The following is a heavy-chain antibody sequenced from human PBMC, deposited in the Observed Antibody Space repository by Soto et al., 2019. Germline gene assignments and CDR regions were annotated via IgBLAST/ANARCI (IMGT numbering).Heavy chain of an antibody. CDR1: ADSFSSYG. J-gene: IGHJ4*02. Sequence: QVQLVQSGAEVKEPGYAVKVSCKAPADSFSSYGISWVRQAPGQGREWMGGIIPIFGTTNYAEKFQGRVTITADESTNTAYMELSSLRSEDTALYYCARVFPDGWVEPGVVRGYLDTWGRGTLVTVSS. CDR2: IIPIFGTT. D-gene: IGHD3-3*01. CDR3: ARVFPDGWVEPGVVRGYLDT. V-gene: IGHV1-69*01.